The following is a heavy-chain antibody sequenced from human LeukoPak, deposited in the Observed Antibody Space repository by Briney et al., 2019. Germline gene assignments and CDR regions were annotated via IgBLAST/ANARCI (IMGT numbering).Heavy chain of an antibody. V-gene: IGHV3-74*01. CDR2: ISNDGTTT. CDR3: TTRVDATRWYDP. J-gene: IGHJ5*02. CDR1: GFSFSTYW. D-gene: IGHD2-15*01. Sequence: PGGSLRLSCAASGFSFSTYWMHWVRQAPGEGLVWVSRISNDGTTTIYADSVKGRFTTSRDNAKNTLYLQMDSLRAEDTAVYYCTTRVDATRWYDPWGQGTLVTVSS.